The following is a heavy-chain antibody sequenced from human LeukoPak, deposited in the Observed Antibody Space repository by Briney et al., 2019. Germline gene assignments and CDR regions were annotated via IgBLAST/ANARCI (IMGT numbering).Heavy chain of an antibody. J-gene: IGHJ5*02. CDR2: IIPILGIA. CDR3: ARSEQLYNWFDP. Sequence: ASVKVSCKASGGTFSSYTISWVRQAPGQGREWMGRIIPILGIANYAQKFQGRVTITADKSTSTAYMELSSLRSEDTAVYYCARSEQLYNWFDPWGQGTLVTVSS. V-gene: IGHV1-69*02. CDR1: GGTFSSYT. D-gene: IGHD6-6*01.